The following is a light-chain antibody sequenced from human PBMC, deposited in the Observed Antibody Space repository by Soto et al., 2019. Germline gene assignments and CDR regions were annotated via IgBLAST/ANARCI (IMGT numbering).Light chain of an antibody. V-gene: IGLV2-14*01. CDR2: AVS. CDR1: SSDVGGYNY. CDR3: SSYTTSSTLLDV. Sequence: QSALTQPASVSGSPGQSITISCTGTSSDVGGYNYVSWYQQHPGKAPKLMIYAVSNRPSGFSTRFSGSKSGNTASLTISGLQAEDEAYYHCSSYTTSSTLLDVFGTGTKLTVL. J-gene: IGLJ1*01.